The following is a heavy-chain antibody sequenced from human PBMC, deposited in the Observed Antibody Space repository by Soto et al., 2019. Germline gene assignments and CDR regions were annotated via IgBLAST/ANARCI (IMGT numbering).Heavy chain of an antibody. CDR2: ISSSSSTI. J-gene: IGHJ4*02. D-gene: IGHD4-17*01. CDR1: GFTFSSYS. V-gene: IGHV3-48*01. Sequence: EVQLVESGGGLVQPGGSLRLSCAASGFTFSSYSMNWVRQAPGKGLEWVSYISSSSSTIYYADSVKDRFTISRDNAKNSMYLQMNSLRAEDTAVYYCARYLNYGLFDYWGQGTLVTVSS. CDR3: ARYLNYGLFDY.